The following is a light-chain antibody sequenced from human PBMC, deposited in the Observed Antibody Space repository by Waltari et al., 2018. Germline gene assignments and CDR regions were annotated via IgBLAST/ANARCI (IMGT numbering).Light chain of an antibody. J-gene: IGLJ3*02. CDR1: NICSKS. CDR3: QVWDSSSDYWV. Sequence: SYVLTQPPSVSVAPGQTARITCARFNICSKSVPRYQQKEGQAPVLVVYDDDDRPPGIPERFSGSNSENTATLTISRVEAGDEADYYCQVWDSSSDYWVFGGGTKLTVL. V-gene: IGLV3-21*02. CDR2: DDD.